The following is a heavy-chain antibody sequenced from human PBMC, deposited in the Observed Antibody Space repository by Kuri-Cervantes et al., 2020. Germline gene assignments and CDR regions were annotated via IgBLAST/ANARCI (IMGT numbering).Heavy chain of an antibody. J-gene: IGHJ3*02. CDR3: ARGSQWLVPDDAFDI. Sequence: LSLTCAASGFTVSSNYMSWVRQAPGKGLEWVSVIYSGGSTYYADSVKGRFTISRDNSKNTLYLQMNSLRAEDTAVYYCARGSQWLVPDDAFDIWGQGTMVTVSS. CDR1: GFTVSSNY. V-gene: IGHV3-53*05. D-gene: IGHD6-19*01. CDR2: IYSGGST.